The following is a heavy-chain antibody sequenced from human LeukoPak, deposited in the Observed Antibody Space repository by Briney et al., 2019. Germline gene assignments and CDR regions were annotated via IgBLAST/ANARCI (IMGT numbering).Heavy chain of an antibody. CDR3: AREARGLFY. CDR1: NGSFSGYY. CDR2: IKHSGRT. V-gene: IGHV4-34*01. D-gene: IGHD3/OR15-3a*01. J-gene: IGHJ4*02. Sequence: SETLSLTCAVYNGSFSGYYWTWIRQPPGKGLEWIGEIKHSGRTTYTPSLKSRVSISVDPSKNQFSLKLSSVTAADTAMYYCAREARGLFYRGQGTLVTVSS.